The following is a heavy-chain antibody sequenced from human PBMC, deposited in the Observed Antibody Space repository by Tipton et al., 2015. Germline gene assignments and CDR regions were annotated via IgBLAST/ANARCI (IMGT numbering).Heavy chain of an antibody. J-gene: IGHJ4*02. D-gene: IGHD1/OR15-1a*01. CDR3: ARDLEHGMDV. CDR1: SDSISKYY. V-gene: IGHV4-59*01. CDR2: IQYSDTT. Sequence: TLSLTCTVSSDSISKYYWSWIRQPPGKELEWIGYIQYSDTTHYNPSLKSRITISLNTSKNQFSLKMSSVTAADTAVYFCARDLEHGMDVWGQGTLVTVSS.